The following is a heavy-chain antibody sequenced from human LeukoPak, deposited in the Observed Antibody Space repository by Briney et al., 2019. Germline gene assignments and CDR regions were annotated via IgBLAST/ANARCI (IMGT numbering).Heavy chain of an antibody. CDR3: ARGGENFFYY. CDR1: GFTFSRFG. V-gene: IGHV3-33*01. J-gene: IGHJ4*02. Sequence: PGGSLRLSCAASGFTFSRFGMHSVRQAPGKGPEWVAVIWFDGSKEYYADSVKDRFNISRDNSKNTLYLQLDSLRAGDTAVYYCARGGENFFYYWCQGTLVTVSS. CDR2: IWFDGSKE. D-gene: IGHD3-10*01.